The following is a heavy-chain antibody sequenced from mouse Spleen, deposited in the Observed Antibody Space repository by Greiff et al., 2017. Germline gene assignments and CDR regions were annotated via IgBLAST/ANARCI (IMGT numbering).Heavy chain of an antibody. Sequence: QVQLKQSGAELVKPGASVKISCKASGYAFSSHWMNWVKQRPGKGLEWIGQIYPGDGDTNYNGKFKGKATLTADKSSSTAYMQLSSLTSEDSAVYFCARVTTVVERGGPYWYFDVWGTGTTVTVSS. CDR2: IYPGDGDT. CDR1: GYAFSSHW. J-gene: IGHJ1*03. CDR3: ARVTTVVERGGPYWYFDV. D-gene: IGHD1-1*01. V-gene: IGHV1-80*01.